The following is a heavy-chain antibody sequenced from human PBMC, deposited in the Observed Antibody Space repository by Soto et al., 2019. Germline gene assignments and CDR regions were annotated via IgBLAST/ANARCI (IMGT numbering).Heavy chain of an antibody. Sequence: PWGSMRLSCAASGFTVSSNYMSWVRQAPGKGLERVSVIDSGGSTYNADSVKGRYTISRDNYKNTPYHKMNSLIAEDTALYYCVRAGGGYCSSTSCYPSDYYYYMDVWGIGT. D-gene: IGHD2-2*01. CDR3: VRAGGGYCSSTSCYPSDYYYYMDV. CDR2: IDSGGST. J-gene: IGHJ6*03. V-gene: IGHV3-66*01. CDR1: GFTVSSNY.